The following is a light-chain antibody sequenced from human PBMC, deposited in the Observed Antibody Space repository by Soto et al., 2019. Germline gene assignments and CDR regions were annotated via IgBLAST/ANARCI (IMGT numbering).Light chain of an antibody. CDR2: GAS. Sequence: EVLMTQSPSTLSVSPGERATLSCRASQSVSNYLAWYQQIPGQPPRLLIYGASTRATGIPARFSGSRSGTEFTLTISSLQSEDFAVYYCQHYNDWPLTFGGGTKVDIK. CDR3: QHYNDWPLT. J-gene: IGKJ4*01. V-gene: IGKV3-15*01. CDR1: QSVSNY.